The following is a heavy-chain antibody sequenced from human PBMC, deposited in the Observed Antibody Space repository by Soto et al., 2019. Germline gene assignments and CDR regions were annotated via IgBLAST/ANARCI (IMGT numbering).Heavy chain of an antibody. Sequence: EVQLVESGGGLVKPGGSLRLSCAASGFTFSSYSMNWVRQAPGKGLEWVSSISSSSSYIYYADSVKGRFTISRDNAKNSLYMQMNSLRAEDTAVYYCARGFCSSTSCYDAFDIWGQGTMFTVSS. CDR2: ISSSSSYI. J-gene: IGHJ3*02. CDR3: ARGFCSSTSCYDAFDI. CDR1: GFTFSSYS. D-gene: IGHD2-2*01. V-gene: IGHV3-21*01.